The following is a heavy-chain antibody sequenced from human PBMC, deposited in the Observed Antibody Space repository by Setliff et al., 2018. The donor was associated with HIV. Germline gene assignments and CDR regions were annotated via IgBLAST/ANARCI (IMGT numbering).Heavy chain of an antibody. CDR1: GGSINNYF. CDR3: ARDYYNFQDM. J-gene: IGHJ3*02. Sequence: SETLSLTCTVSGGSINNYFWSWIRQSPGRGLEWIGYIYYSGETNYNPSLKSRVTFSVDTTKYQFSLKLSSVTAADSAVYYCARDYYNFQDMWGQGTMVTVSS. CDR2: IYYSGET. D-gene: IGHD3-3*01. V-gene: IGHV4-59*01.